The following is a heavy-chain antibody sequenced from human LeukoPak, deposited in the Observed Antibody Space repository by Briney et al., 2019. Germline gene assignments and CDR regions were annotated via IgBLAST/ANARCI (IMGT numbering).Heavy chain of an antibody. V-gene: IGHV3-30-3*01. CDR1: GFTFSSYA. J-gene: IGHJ4*02. D-gene: IGHD1-26*01. CDR2: ISYDGSNK. Sequence: PGRSLRLSCAASGFTFSSYAMHWVRQAPGKGLEWVAVISYDGSNKYYADSVKGRLTISRDNSKNTLYLQMNSLRAEDTAVYYCARDLVGATYYFDYWGQGTLVTVSS. CDR3: ARDLVGATYYFDY.